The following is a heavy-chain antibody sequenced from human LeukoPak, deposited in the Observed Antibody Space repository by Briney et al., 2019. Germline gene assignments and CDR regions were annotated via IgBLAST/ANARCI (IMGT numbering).Heavy chain of an antibody. D-gene: IGHD3-3*01. Sequence: ASVKVSRKASGYTFTDYGFSWVRQAPGQGLEWMGWISGYNGQTEYAENFQGRVIMTRDTSTSTVYMELRSLRSDDTARYYCARDPRTAFDFWRGYSGFDYWGQGTQVTVSS. J-gene: IGHJ4*02. CDR1: GYTFTDYG. V-gene: IGHV1-18*04. CDR3: ARDPRTAFDFWRGYSGFDY. CDR2: ISGYNGQT.